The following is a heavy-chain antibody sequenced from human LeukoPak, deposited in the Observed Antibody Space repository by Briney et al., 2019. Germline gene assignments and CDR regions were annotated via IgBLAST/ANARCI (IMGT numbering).Heavy chain of an antibody. CDR2: INHSGST. J-gene: IGHJ4*02. D-gene: IGHD6-13*01. CDR3: AKEKYSSSWEGYFDY. V-gene: IGHV4-34*01. CDR1: GGSFSGYY. Sequence: SETLSLTCAVSGGSFSGYYRSWIRQPPGKGLEWIGEINHSGSTNYNPSLKSRLTISVDTSKNQLSLKLRSVTAADTAVYYCAKEKYSSSWEGYFDYWGQGTLVTVSS.